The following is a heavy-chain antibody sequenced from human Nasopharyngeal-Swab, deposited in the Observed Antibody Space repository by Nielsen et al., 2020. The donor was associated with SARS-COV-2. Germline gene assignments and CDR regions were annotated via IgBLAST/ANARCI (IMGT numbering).Heavy chain of an antibody. CDR2: IYYSGST. V-gene: IGHV4-61*01. D-gene: IGHD3-22*01. CDR1: GGSVSSGSYY. Sequence: SETLSLTCTVSGGSVSSGSYYWSWIRQPPGKGLEWIGYIYYSGSTNYNPSLKIRVTISVDTSKNQFSLKLSSVTAADTAVYYCATKGYDRRYYYYGMDVWGQGTTVTVSS. CDR3: ATKGYDRRYYYYGMDV. J-gene: IGHJ6*02.